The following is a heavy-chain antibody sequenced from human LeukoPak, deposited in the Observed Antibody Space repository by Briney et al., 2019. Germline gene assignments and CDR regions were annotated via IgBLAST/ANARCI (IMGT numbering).Heavy chain of an antibody. D-gene: IGHD6-13*01. CDR3: AKSPTISAAAY. CDR1: GFAFSSYA. CDR2: ISDTGGYT. Sequence: GGSLRLSCAASGFAFSSYAMSWVRQPPGKGLECVSSISDTGGYTYYADSVKGRFITSRDNSKDTLYLQMNSLRAEDTAVYYCAKSPTISAAAYWGQGTLVTVSS. V-gene: IGHV3-23*01. J-gene: IGHJ4*02.